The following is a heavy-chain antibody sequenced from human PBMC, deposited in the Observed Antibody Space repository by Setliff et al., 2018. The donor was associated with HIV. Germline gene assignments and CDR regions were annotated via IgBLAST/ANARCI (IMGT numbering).Heavy chain of an antibody. J-gene: IGHJ5*02. CDR1: GYTFTSYD. D-gene: IGHD3-16*02. Sequence: GASVKVSCKASGYTFTSYDINWVRQATGEGLEWMGWMNHNSGNTGYAQKFQGRVTMTRNTSISTAYMELSSLRSEDTAVDYCARGRGYDYVWGSYRLNWFDPWGQGTLVTVSS. V-gene: IGHV1-8*02. CDR2: MNHNSGNT. CDR3: ARGRGYDYVWGSYRLNWFDP.